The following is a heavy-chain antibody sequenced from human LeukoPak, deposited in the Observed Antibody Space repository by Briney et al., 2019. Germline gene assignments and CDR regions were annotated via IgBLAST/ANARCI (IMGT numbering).Heavy chain of an antibody. J-gene: IGHJ3*02. Sequence: VASVKVSCKASGYTFTGYYMHWVRQAPGQGLEWMGWINPNSGGTNYAQKFQGRVTMTRDTSISTAYMELSRLRSDDTAVYYCAGYCGGDCGDAFDIWGQGTMVTVSS. CDR3: AGYCGGDCGDAFDI. CDR2: INPNSGGT. V-gene: IGHV1-2*02. D-gene: IGHD2-21*02. CDR1: GYTFTGYY.